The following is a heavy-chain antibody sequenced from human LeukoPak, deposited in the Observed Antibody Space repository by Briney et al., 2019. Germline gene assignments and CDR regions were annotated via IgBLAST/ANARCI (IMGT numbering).Heavy chain of an antibody. CDR3: ARQAAYCSSGSCYPNWFDP. V-gene: IGHV4-39*01. J-gene: IGHJ5*02. D-gene: IGHD2-15*01. Sequence: PSETLSLTCTVSGGSISSSSYYWGWIRQPPGKGLESIGSIYYTGSTYYNPSLKSRVTISVGTSKNQFSLKLSSVTAADTAVYYCARQAAYCSSGSCYPNWFDPWGQGTLVTVSS. CDR1: GGSISSSSYY. CDR2: IYYTGST.